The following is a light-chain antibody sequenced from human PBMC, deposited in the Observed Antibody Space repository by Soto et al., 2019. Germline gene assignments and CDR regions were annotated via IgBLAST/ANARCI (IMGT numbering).Light chain of an antibody. CDR1: SSNIGSNT. Sequence: QSVLTQPPSASGTPGQRVTISCSGSSSNIGSNTVNWYQQLPGTASKLLIYSNNQRPSGVPDRFSSSKSGTSASLAISGLQSAEEADYYCASWDDRLNGEVFGTGTKVTVL. CDR3: ASWDDRLNGEV. V-gene: IGLV1-44*01. J-gene: IGLJ1*01. CDR2: SNN.